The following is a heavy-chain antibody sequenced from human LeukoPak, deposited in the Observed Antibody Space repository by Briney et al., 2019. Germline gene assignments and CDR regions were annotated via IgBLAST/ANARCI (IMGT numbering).Heavy chain of an antibody. V-gene: IGHV3-48*02. CDR1: GFTLGSYS. D-gene: IGHD3-10*01. CDR3: ARDWFSGNNYNPLFDY. CDR2: ISGSSSDI. Sequence: GRSLRLSCAASGFTLGSYSMNWVRHAPKEGLEWGSYISGSSSDIKYAESVKGRFTISRDNAKNSLYLQMNSLRDEDTTVYYCARDWFSGNNYNPLFDYWGQGTLVTVSS. J-gene: IGHJ4*02.